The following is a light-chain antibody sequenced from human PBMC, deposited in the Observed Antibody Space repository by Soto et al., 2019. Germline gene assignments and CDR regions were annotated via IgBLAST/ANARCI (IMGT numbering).Light chain of an antibody. J-gene: IGKJ1*01. CDR1: QSVSDN. CDR2: GAS. CDR3: QQYSNWPPWT. Sequence: EIVMTQSPATLSVSPGERATFSCRASQSVSDNLAWYQQKPGQPPRLLIYGASTRATGIPARFSGSGSGTEFTLTISSLQSADFAVYYCQQYSNWPPWTFGQGTKVEIK. V-gene: IGKV3-15*01.